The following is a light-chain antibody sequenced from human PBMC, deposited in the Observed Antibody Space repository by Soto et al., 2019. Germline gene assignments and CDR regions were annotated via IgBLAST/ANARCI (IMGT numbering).Light chain of an antibody. CDR2: AAS. V-gene: IGKV1-8*01. J-gene: IGKJ1*01. CDR3: QQYYSYPWT. Sequence: IQMTQSPASFSASTGDRVTITCRASQGISSYLAWYQQKPGKAPKLLIYAASTLQSGVPSRFSGSGSGTDFTLTISCLQSEDFVTYYCQQYYSYPWTFGQGTKVDIK. CDR1: QGISSY.